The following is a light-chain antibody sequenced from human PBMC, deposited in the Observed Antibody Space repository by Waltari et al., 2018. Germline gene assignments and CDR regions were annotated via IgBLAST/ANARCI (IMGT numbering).Light chain of an antibody. J-gene: IGLJ3*02. V-gene: IGLV4-69*01. CDR3: QTWGSGIWV. Sequence: QLVLTQSPSASASLGASVKLTCTLSSGHSNNAVAWHQQQPDKGPRYLMKLNTDGSRIRGDGIPDRFSGSSSGAERFLIISSLQFDDEADYYCQTWGSGIWVFGGGTRLTIL. CDR1: SGHSNNA. CDR2: LNTDGSR.